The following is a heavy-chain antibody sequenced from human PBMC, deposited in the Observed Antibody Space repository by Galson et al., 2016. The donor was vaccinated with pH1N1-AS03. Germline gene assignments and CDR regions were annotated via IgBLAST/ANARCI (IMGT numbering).Heavy chain of an antibody. CDR2: IWHDGSEK. CDR3: ARDSHYYDYFWGTYRYGWYLDL. J-gene: IGHJ2*01. D-gene: IGHD3-16*02. CDR1: GFTFSSHG. V-gene: IGHV3-33*01. Sequence: SLRLSCAASGFTFSSHGMHWVRQTPGKGLEWVAVIWHDGSEKYYADSVQGRFTISRDNSKNTLYLQMNSLRAEDTAVYYCARDSHYYDYFWGTYRYGWYLDLWGRGTLVTVSS.